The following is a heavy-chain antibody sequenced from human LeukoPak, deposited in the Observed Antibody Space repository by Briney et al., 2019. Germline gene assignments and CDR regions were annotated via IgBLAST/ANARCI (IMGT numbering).Heavy chain of an antibody. Sequence: SETLSLTCTVSGYSISSGYYWGWIRQPPGKGLEWIGSIYHSGSTYYNPSLKSRVTISVDTSKNQFSLKLSSVTAADTAVHYCARDSAWFDPWGQGTLVTVSS. V-gene: IGHV4-38-2*02. CDR1: GYSISSGYY. J-gene: IGHJ5*02. CDR2: IYHSGST. CDR3: ARDSAWFDP. D-gene: IGHD6-19*01.